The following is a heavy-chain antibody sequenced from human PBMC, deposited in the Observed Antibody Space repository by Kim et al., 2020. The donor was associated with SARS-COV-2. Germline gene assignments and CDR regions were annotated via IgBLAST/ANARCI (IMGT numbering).Heavy chain of an antibody. CDR3: ARAERRITIFGAEHLFDY. J-gene: IGHJ4*02. V-gene: IGHV4-4*06. Sequence: NSRVTMSVDTSKNQFSLKLSSVTAADTAVYYCARAERRITIFGAEHLFDYWGQGTLVTVSS. D-gene: IGHD3-3*01.